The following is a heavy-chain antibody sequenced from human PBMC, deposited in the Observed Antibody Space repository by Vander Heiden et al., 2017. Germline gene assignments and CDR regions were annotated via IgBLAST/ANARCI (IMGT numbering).Heavy chain of an antibody. D-gene: IGHD6-13*01. J-gene: IGHJ4*02. V-gene: IGHV3-74*01. CDR3: ATYSSSCY. CDR1: GFTFSTYC. CDR2: INSDGSTT. Sequence: EVQLVESGGGLVQPGGSLRLSCAASGFTFSTYCMHWVRQAPGKGLVWVSLINSDGSTTTYADSVKGRFTISRDNAKNTLYLQMNSLRAEDTAVYYCATYSSSCYWGQGTLVTVSS.